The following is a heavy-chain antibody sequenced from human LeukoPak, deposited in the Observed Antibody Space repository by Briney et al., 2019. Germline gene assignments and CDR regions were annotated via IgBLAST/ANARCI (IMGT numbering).Heavy chain of an antibody. CDR1: GYTFINDG. V-gene: IGHV1-18*01. Sequence: ASVKVSCKASGYTFINDGITWVRQAPGQGLEWMGWISAYNGNTNYAQKFQGRVTMATGTSTGTAYMELRSLRSDDTAVYYCARGYTSGWFDPWGQGTLVTVSS. CDR2: ISAYNGNT. CDR3: ARGYTSGWFDP. D-gene: IGHD6-19*01. J-gene: IGHJ5*02.